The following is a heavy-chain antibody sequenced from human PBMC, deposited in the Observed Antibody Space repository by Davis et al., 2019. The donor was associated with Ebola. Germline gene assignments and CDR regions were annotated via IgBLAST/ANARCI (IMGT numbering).Heavy chain of an antibody. D-gene: IGHD4-17*01. J-gene: IGHJ4*02. CDR2: INHSGST. CDR1: GGSFSGYY. V-gene: IGHV4-34*01. Sequence: SETLSLTCAVYGGSFSGYYWSWIRQPPGKGLEWIGEINHSGSTYYNPSLKSRVTISVDTSKNQFSLKLSSVTAADTAVYYCARGDDYGDYGGFDYWGQGTLVTVSS. CDR3: ARGDDYGDYGGFDY.